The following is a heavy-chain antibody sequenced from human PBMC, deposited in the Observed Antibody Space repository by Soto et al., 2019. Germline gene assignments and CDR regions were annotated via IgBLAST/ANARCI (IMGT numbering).Heavy chain of an antibody. CDR2: INAGNGDT. Sequence: QVQLVQSGAEVKKPGASVKVSCKASGITFSSYAMHWVRQAPGQRLEWMGWINAGNGDTRYSQIFQGRVTLTRDTSASTVYLDLSSLRSEHTAIYYCARAISGYVTWGQGTLVTVSS. J-gene: IGHJ5*02. CDR3: ARAISGYVT. D-gene: IGHD5-12*01. V-gene: IGHV1-3*01. CDR1: GITFSSYA.